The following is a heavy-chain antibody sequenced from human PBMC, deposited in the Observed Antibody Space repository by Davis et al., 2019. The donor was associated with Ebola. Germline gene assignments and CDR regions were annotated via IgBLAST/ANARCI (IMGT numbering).Heavy chain of an antibody. Sequence: PGGSLRLSCVASGFTFSGYAMSWVRQAPGKGLEWVSAISGSGGSTYYADSVKGRFTISRDNSKNTLYLQMNSLRAEDTAVYYCANPIAVAGTNAFDIWGQGTMVTVSS. V-gene: IGHV3-23*01. CDR1: GFTFSGYA. J-gene: IGHJ3*02. CDR2: ISGSGGST. CDR3: ANPIAVAGTNAFDI. D-gene: IGHD6-19*01.